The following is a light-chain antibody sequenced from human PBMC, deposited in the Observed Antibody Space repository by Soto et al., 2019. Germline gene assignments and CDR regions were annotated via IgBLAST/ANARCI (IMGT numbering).Light chain of an antibody. CDR3: QSYDSSLSGSEWV. CDR2: GNS. CDR1: SYNIGAGYD. V-gene: IGLV1-40*01. Sequence: QSVLTQPPSVSGAPGQRVTISCTGSSYNIGAGYDVHWYQQLPGTAPKLLIYGNSNRPSGVPDRFSGSKSGTSASLAITGLQAEDEADYYCQSYDSSLSGSEWVFGGGTKLTVL. J-gene: IGLJ3*02.